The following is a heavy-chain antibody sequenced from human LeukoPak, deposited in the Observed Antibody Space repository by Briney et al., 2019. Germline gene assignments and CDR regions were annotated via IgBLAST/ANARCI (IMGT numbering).Heavy chain of an antibody. J-gene: IGHJ4*02. V-gene: IGHV4-59*12. CDR3: ARYSSGWYLGYFDY. Sequence: VKPSETLSLTCTVSGGSISSYYWSWIRQPPGKGLEWIGYIYDSGSTNYNPSLKSRVTISVDTSKNQFSLKLSSVTAADTAVYYCARYSSGWYLGYFDYWGQGTLVTVSS. CDR2: IYDSGST. D-gene: IGHD6-19*01. CDR1: GGSISSYY.